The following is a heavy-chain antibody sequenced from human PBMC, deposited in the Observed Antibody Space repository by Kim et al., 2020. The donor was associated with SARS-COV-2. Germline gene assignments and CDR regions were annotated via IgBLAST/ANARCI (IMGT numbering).Heavy chain of an antibody. CDR3: AKDLGWGDYYYYGMDV. V-gene: IGHV3-9*01. D-gene: IGHD3-16*01. CDR2: ISWNSGSI. J-gene: IGHJ6*02. CDR1: GFTFGDYA. Sequence: GGSLRLSCAASGFTFGDYAMHWVRQAPGKGLEWVSGISWNSGSIGYADSVKGRFTISRDNAKNSLYLQMNSLRAEDTALYYCAKDLGWGDYYYYGMDVWGQGTTVTVSS.